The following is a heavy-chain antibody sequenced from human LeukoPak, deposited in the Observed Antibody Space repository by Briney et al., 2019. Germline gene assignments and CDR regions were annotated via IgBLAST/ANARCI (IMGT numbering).Heavy chain of an antibody. D-gene: IGHD6-13*01. CDR1: GGSISSYY. J-gene: IGHJ4*02. CDR3: ARGKENSSSWTAGLVDF. CDR2: IYYSGST. Sequence: KPSETLSLTCTVSGGSISSYYWNWIRQSPGKGLEWIGYIYYSGSTNYNPSLESRVTISVDTSKNQFSLKLTSVTAADTAVYYCARGKENSSSWTAGLVDFWGQGTLVTVSS. V-gene: IGHV4-59*01.